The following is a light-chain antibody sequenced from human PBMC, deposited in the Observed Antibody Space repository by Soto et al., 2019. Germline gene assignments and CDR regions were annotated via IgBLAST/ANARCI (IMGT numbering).Light chain of an antibody. CDR2: RNN. Sequence: QSVLTQPPSASGTPGQRDTISCSGSSSNIGSNYVYWYQQLPETAPKLLIYRNNQRPSGVPDRFSGSKSGTSASLAISGLRSEDEADYYCAAWDDSLSGYVVFGGGTKLTVL. CDR1: SSNIGSNY. J-gene: IGLJ2*01. V-gene: IGLV1-47*01. CDR3: AAWDDSLSGYVV.